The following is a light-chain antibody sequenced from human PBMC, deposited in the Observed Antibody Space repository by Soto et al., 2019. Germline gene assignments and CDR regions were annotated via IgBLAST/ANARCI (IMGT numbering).Light chain of an antibody. CDR2: GNS. CDR1: SSNIGAGYD. J-gene: IGLJ1*01. Sequence: QAVLTQPPSVSGAPGQRVTISCTGSSSNIGAGYDVHWYQQLPGTAPKLIIYGNSNRPSGVPDRFSGSKSGTSASLAITGLQAEDEADYYCQSYDSSLSALFGTGTKLTVL. CDR3: QSYDSSLSAL. V-gene: IGLV1-40*01.